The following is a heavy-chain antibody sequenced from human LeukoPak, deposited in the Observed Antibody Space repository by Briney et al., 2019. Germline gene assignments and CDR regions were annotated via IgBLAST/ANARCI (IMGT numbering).Heavy chain of an antibody. CDR3: ATRSYGMDV. Sequence: SETLSLTCTVSGGSISSSSYYWAWIRQPPGKGLEWIASIYYSGSTYYNPSLKSRVTISVDTSKNQFSLKLSSVTAADAAVYYCATRSYGMDVWGQGTTVTVSS. CDR2: IYYSGST. V-gene: IGHV4-39*01. J-gene: IGHJ6*02. CDR1: GGSISSSSYY.